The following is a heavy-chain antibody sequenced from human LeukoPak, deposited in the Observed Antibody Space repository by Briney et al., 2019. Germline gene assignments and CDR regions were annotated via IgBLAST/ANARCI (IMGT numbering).Heavy chain of an antibody. V-gene: IGHV4-38-2*02. CDR1: GYSISSGYY. D-gene: IGHD3-16*02. CDR2: IYHSGST. J-gene: IGHJ4*02. CDR3: ARERYDYVWGSYRHYYFDY. Sequence: SETLSLTCTVSGYSISSGYYWGWIRQPPGKGLEWIGSIYHSGSTYYNPSLKSRVTISVDTSKNQFSLKLSSVTAADTAVYYCARERYDYVWGSYRHYYFDYWGQGTLVTVSS.